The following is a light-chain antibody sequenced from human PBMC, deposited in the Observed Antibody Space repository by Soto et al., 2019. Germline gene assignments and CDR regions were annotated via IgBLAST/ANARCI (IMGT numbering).Light chain of an antibody. CDR2: DAS. CDR1: QDISNY. V-gene: IGKV1-33*01. CDR3: QQYDNLPFT. J-gene: IGKJ3*01. Sequence: DIQMTQSPSTLPASVGDRVTITCQASQDISNYLNWYQQKAGKAPKLLIYDASNLETGVPSRFSGSGSGTDFIFTISSLQPEDIATYYCQQYDNLPFTFGPGTKVDIK.